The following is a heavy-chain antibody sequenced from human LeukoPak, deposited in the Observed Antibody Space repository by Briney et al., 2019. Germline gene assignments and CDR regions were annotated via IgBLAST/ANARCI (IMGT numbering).Heavy chain of an antibody. J-gene: IGHJ6*02. CDR1: GFTFSSYW. CDR2: ISGDGRNI. Sequence: PGGSLRLSRVASGFTFSSYWMHWVRQDPRKGLVWVSRISGDGRNINYADSVRGRFTISRDNAKNTLYLQMNTLRVEDTAVYYCTRDLMDYDVSTGLHHYYMDVWGQGTTVTVSS. V-gene: IGHV3-74*01. CDR3: TRDLMDYDVSTGLHHYYMDV. D-gene: IGHD3-9*01.